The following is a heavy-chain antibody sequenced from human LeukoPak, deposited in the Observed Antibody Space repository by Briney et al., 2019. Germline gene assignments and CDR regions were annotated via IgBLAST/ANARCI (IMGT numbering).Heavy chain of an antibody. CDR2: ILSDGSSS. V-gene: IGHV3-74*01. CDR1: GFTFSSYW. Sequence: PGGSLRLSCAASGFTFSSYWMHWVRQAPGKGLVWVSRILSDGSSSTYADSVKGRFTISRDNAKNTLYLQMNRLRAEDTVVYYCAKRGGGVSNFDCWGQGTLVTVSS. J-gene: IGHJ4*02. D-gene: IGHD3-16*01. CDR3: AKRGGGVSNFDC.